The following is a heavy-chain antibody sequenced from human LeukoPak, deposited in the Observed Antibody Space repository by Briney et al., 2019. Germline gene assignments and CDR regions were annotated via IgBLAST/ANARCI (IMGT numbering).Heavy chain of an antibody. CDR3: AKDRTHITMVRGVMGYYGMDV. V-gene: IGHV3-30*18. D-gene: IGHD3-10*01. Sequence: GGSLRLSCAASRFTFSSYGMHWVRQAPGKGLEWVAVISYDGSNKYYADSVKGRFTISRDNSKNTLYLQMNSLRAEDTAVYYCAKDRTHITMVRGVMGYYGMDVWGKGTTVTVSS. J-gene: IGHJ6*04. CDR1: RFTFSSYG. CDR2: ISYDGSNK.